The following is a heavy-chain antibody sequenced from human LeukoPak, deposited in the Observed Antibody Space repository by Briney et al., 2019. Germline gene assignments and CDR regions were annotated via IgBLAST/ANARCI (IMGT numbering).Heavy chain of an antibody. CDR2: IYYSGST. D-gene: IGHD3-10*01. V-gene: IGHV4-39*01. Sequence: SETLSLTCTVSGGSISSSSYYWGWIRQPPGKGLEWIGSIYYSGSTYYNPSLKSRVTISVDTSKNQFSLKLSSVTAADTAVYYCARRMVRGTIDYWGQGTLVTASS. J-gene: IGHJ4*02. CDR1: GGSISSSSYY. CDR3: ARRMVRGTIDY.